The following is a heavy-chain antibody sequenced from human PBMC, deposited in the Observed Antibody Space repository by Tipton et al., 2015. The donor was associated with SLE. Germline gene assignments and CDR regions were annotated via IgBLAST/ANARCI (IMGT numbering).Heavy chain of an antibody. D-gene: IGHD5-18*01. CDR2: IRSDGRET. V-gene: IGHV3-74*01. J-gene: IGHJ4*01. Sequence: SLRLSCAASGFTFSDYWMHWVRQAPGKGLVWVSRIRSDGRETNYADSVKGRFIISRDNAKNTLYLQMNSLRVEDTAVYYCARVPTMVTGTLGFDYWGQGTLVTVSS. CDR3: ARVPTMVTGTLGFDY. CDR1: GFTFSDYW.